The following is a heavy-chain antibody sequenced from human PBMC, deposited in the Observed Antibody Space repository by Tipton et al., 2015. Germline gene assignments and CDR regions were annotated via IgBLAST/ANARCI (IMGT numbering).Heavy chain of an antibody. J-gene: IGHJ4*02. CDR2: IYSSGTT. CDR3: AREVAAQTEYFDY. CDR1: GGSINRSTYY. D-gene: IGHD6-19*01. Sequence: LRLSCTVSGGSINRSTYYWGWIRQAPGKGLEWIASIYSSGTTYSNPSLKSRVTISVDTSKNLFSLNLKFVTAEDTAVYYCAREVAAQTEYFDYWGQGTQVTVSS. V-gene: IGHV4-39*02.